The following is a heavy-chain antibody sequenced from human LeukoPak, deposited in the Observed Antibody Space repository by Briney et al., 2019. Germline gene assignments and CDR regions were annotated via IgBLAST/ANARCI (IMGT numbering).Heavy chain of an antibody. CDR1: GFTFSAYG. V-gene: IGHV3-30*18. CDR2: ISYDGSHK. J-gene: IGHJ4*02. CDR3: AKDDAVTYFDY. D-gene: IGHD4-17*01. Sequence: GGSLRLSCAASGFTFSAYGMHWVRQAPGKGLEWVALISYDGSHKYYADSVKGRFTISRDNSKNTLYLQMNSLRAEDTAVYHCAKDDAVTYFDYWGQGTLVTVSS.